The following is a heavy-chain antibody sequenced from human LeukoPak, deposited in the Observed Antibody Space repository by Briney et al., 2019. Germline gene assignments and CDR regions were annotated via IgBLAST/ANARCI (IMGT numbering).Heavy chain of an antibody. J-gene: IGHJ4*02. CDR1: GFTFSSYG. D-gene: IGHD3-16*02. CDR3: AFGRLGELSHFDY. CDR2: IRYDGNNK. V-gene: IGHV3-30*02. Sequence: GGSLRPSCAASGFTFSSYGMHWVRQAPGKGLEWVAFIRYDGNNKYYADSVKGRFTMSRDNSKNTLYLQMSSLIAEETAVYYCAFGRLGELSHFDYWGQGTLVTVSS.